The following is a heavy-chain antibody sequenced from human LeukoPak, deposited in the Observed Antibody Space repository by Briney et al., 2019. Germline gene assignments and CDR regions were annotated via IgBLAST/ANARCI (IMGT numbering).Heavy chain of an antibody. CDR1: GGSFSGYY. Sequence: PSETLSLTCAVYGGSFSGYYWSWIRQPPGKGLEWIGEINHSGSTNYNPSLKSRATISVDTSKNQFSLKLSSVTAADTAVYYCARVNGDIVVVVAATYAFDIWGQGTMVTVSS. CDR2: INHSGST. CDR3: ARVNGDIVVVVAATYAFDI. D-gene: IGHD2-15*01. V-gene: IGHV4-34*01. J-gene: IGHJ3*02.